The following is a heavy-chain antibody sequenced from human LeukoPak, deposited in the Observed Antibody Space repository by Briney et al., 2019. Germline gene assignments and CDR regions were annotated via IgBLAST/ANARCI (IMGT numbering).Heavy chain of an antibody. CDR2: INSDGSTT. J-gene: IGHJ4*02. V-gene: IGHV3-74*01. CDR3: ARDYSSWFDY. Sequence: GGSLRLSCAASGFTFSSYWIHWVRQAPGKGLVWVSIINSDGSTTNYADSVKGRFTISRDNAKNTLYLQLSSLRPEDTAVYYCARDYSSWFDYWGQGTLVTVSS. D-gene: IGHD6-6*01. CDR1: GFTFSSYW.